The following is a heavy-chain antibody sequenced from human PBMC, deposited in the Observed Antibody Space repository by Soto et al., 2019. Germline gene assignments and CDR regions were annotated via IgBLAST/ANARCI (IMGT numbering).Heavy chain of an antibody. Sequence: SETLSLTCAVYGGSFSGYYWSWIRQPPGKGLEWIGEINHSGSTNYNPSLKSRVTISVDTSKNQFSLKLSSVTAADTAVYYCARGSISGITMIVVDLRSKPQRHNWFDPWAQGTPVTVSS. V-gene: IGHV4-34*01. D-gene: IGHD3-22*01. J-gene: IGHJ5*02. CDR3: ARGSISGITMIVVDLRSKPQRHNWFDP. CDR1: GGSFSGYY. CDR2: INHSGST.